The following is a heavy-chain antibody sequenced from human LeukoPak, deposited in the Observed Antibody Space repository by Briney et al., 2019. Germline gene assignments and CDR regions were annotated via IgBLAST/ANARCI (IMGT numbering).Heavy chain of an antibody. CDR3: ARGNSVVAALPVGYYYMDV. CDR2: ISSSGAYI. Sequence: GGSLRLSCAASGFTFSSYAMNWIRQAPGKRLEWVSSISSSGAYIYYADLVEGRFTISRDNGKNSLYLQMNSLRAEDTAVYYCARGNSVVAALPVGYYYMDVWGKGTTVTVSS. CDR1: GFTFSSYA. J-gene: IGHJ6*03. D-gene: IGHD2-15*01. V-gene: IGHV3-21*01.